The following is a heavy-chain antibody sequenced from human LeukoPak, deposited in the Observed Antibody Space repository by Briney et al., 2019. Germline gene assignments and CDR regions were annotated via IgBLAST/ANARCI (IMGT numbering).Heavy chain of an antibody. J-gene: IGHJ4*02. V-gene: IGHV3-33*01. Sequence: PGGSLRLSCAASGFTFSSYGMHWVRQAPGKGLEWVAVIWYDGSNKYYADSVKGRFTISRDNSKNALYLQMNSLRAEDTAVYYCARDRSLRGGDCLDYWGQGTLVTVSS. CDR2: IWYDGSNK. CDR3: ARDRSLRGGDCLDY. CDR1: GFTFSSYG. D-gene: IGHD2-21*02.